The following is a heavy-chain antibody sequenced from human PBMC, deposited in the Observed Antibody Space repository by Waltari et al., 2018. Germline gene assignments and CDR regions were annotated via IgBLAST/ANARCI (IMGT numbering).Heavy chain of an antibody. Sequence: QVQLQESGPGLVQPPATLSLTRTVSVHSTSSGYYWAWPRQHPGKGLEWMGSIYHSGSTYYNPSLKSRVTISVDTSKNQFSLKLGSVPAADTAVYYCARDGGITMVQGGWFDPWGQGTLVTVSS. J-gene: IGHJ5*02. CDR2: IYHSGST. CDR3: ARDGGITMVQGGWFDP. D-gene: IGHD3-10*01. V-gene: IGHV4-38-2*02. CDR1: VHSTSSGYY.